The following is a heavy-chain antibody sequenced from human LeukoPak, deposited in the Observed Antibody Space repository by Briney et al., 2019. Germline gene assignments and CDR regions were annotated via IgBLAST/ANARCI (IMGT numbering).Heavy chain of an antibody. V-gene: IGHV1-2*02. CDR3: ARGGYYDSSGYYYPFDY. J-gene: IGHJ4*02. Sequence: ASVKVSCKASGYTFTGYYMHWVRQAPGQGLEWMGWINPNSGGTNSAQKFQGRVTMTRDTSISTAYMKLSRLRSDDTAVYYCARGGYYDSSGYYYPFDYWGQGTLVTVSS. CDR2: INPNSGGT. D-gene: IGHD3-22*01. CDR1: GYTFTGYY.